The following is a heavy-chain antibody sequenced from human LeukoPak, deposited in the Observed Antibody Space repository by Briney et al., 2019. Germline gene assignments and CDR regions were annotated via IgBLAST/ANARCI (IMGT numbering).Heavy chain of an antibody. CDR2: ISRNADGI. D-gene: IGHD1-1*01. CDR3: VKDHGVGYSWRNYFDY. CDR1: GFTFSSYA. Sequence: GGSPRLSCSASGFTFSSYAMHWVRQAPGKGLEYVSSISRNADGIYFADSVKGRFTISRDNSKNTLVLQMSSLRVEDTAVYYCVKDHGVGYSWRNYFDYWGQGTLVTVSS. J-gene: IGHJ4*02. V-gene: IGHV3-64D*09.